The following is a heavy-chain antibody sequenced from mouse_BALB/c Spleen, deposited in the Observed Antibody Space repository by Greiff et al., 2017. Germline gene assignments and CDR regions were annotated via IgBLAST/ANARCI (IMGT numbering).Heavy chain of an antibody. J-gene: IGHJ3*01. CDR2: INPSSGYT. CDR3: ASGITTRSWFAY. D-gene: IGHD2-4*01. CDR1: GYTFTSYT. Sequence: VKLMESAAELARPGASVKMSCKASGYTFTSYTMHWVKQRPGQGLEWIGYINPSSGYTEYNQKFKDKTTLTADKSSSTAYMQLSSLTSEDSAVYYCASGITTRSWFAYWGQGTLVTVSA. V-gene: IGHV1-4*02.